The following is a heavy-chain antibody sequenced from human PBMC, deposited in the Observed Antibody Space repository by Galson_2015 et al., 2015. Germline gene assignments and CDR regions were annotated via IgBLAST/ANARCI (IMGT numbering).Heavy chain of an antibody. V-gene: IGHV1-69*01. Sequence: KVSCKASGGTFSSYAISWVRQAPGQGLGWMGGIIPIFGTANYAQKFQGRVTITADESTSTAYMELSSLRSGDTAVYYCAGHSVGNCSSTSCYRYDWGQGTLVTVSS. J-gene: IGHJ4*02. CDR1: GGTFSSYA. D-gene: IGHD2-2*02. CDR2: IIPIFGTA. CDR3: AGHSVGNCSSTSCYRYD.